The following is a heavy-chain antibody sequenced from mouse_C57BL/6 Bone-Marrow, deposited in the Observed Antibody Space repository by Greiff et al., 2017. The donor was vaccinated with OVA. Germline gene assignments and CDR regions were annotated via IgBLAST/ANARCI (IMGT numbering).Heavy chain of an antibody. V-gene: IGHV1-78*01. J-gene: IGHJ2*01. Sequence: VPLQQSDVELVKPGASVKISCKVSGYTFTDHTIHWMKQRPEQGLEWIGYVYPRDGSNKYNEKFQGKATLTADKSSSTACMQLNSLTSEDSAVYFCARYGPYYFDYWGRGTTLTVSS. CDR1: GYTFTDHT. CDR2: VYPRDGSN. D-gene: IGHD1-2*01. CDR3: ARYGPYYFDY.